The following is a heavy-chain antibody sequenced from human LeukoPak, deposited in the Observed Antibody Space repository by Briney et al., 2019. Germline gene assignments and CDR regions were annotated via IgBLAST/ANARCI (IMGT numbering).Heavy chain of an antibody. CDR1: GGSISSYY. D-gene: IGHD1-26*01. CDR2: IYYSGST. Sequence: SETLSLTCTVSGGSISSYYWSWIRQPPGKGLEWIGYIYYSGSTNYNPSLKSRVTISVDTSKNQFSLKLSSVTAADTAVYYCARDSGVGARYFDYWGQGTLVTASS. V-gene: IGHV4-59*08. J-gene: IGHJ4*02. CDR3: ARDSGVGARYFDY.